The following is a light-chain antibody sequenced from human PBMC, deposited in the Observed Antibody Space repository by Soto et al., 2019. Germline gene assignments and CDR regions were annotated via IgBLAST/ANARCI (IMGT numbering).Light chain of an antibody. CDR2: AAS. J-gene: IGKJ4*01. Sequence: DIQLTQSPSFLSASVGDRVSITCRTSHGISSYLAWYQQKPGKAPQLLTSAASTLQSGVPSRFSGSGSGTDFALTISRPHPEDYATYYGQQLRSYPPAFGGGTKVEI. V-gene: IGKV1-9*01. CDR1: HGISSY. CDR3: QQLRSYPPA.